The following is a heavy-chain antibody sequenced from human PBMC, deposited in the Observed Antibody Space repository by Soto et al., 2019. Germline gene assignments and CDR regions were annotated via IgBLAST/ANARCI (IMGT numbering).Heavy chain of an antibody. CDR2: IYSGGST. CDR3: ARHGYNYGGGYFDY. Sequence: EVQLVESGGGLVQPGGSLRLSCAASGVTVSSNYMSWVRQAPGKGLEWVSVIYSGGSTYYADSVKGRFTISRDNSKNTLYLQMNSLRAEDTAVYYCARHGYNYGGGYFDYWCQGPLVTVSS. V-gene: IGHV3-66*04. CDR1: GVTVSSNY. J-gene: IGHJ4*02. D-gene: IGHD5-18*01.